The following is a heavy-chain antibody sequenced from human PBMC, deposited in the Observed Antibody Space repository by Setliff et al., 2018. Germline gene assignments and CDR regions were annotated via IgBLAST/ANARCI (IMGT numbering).Heavy chain of an antibody. CDR2: VRSRINNFAT. CDR1: GFTFSRSA. D-gene: IGHD4-17*01. CDR3: ASDIHNDYDYFDY. Sequence: LSCAASGFTFSRSAIHWVRQASGKGLEWVGRVRSRINNFATAYDASVKGRFIISRDDSKNTAYLQMNSLETEDTAVYYCASDIHNDYDYFDYWGQGIQVTVS. V-gene: IGHV3-73*01. J-gene: IGHJ4*02.